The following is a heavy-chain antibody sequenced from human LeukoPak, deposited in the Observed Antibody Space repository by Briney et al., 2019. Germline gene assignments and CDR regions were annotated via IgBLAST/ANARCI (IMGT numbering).Heavy chain of an antibody. CDR1: GFTFSSYA. V-gene: IGHV3-23*01. J-gene: IGHJ4*02. D-gene: IGHD2-15*01. Sequence: GGSLRLSCAASGFTFSSYAMSWVRQAPGKGLEWVSAISGSGGSTYYADSVKGRFTISRDNSKNTWHLQLNSLRAEDTAVYYCAGASSDGVVVDATSFDLWGQGTLVIVSS. CDR2: ISGSGGST. CDR3: AGASSDGVVVDATSFDL.